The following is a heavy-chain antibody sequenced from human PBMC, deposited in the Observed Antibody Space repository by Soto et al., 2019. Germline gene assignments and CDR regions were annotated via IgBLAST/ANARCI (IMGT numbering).Heavy chain of an antibody. CDR1: GYTFTTYG. Sequence: QVQLVQSGPEVKKPGASVKVSCKASGYTFTTYGISWVRQAPGQGLEWMGWISGYNGQTNYAQKFRGRVTLTTDTSTSTAYMELRGLRSDDTAMYYRATDGGKELWVEGRNAMDAWGQGTTVTVSS. CDR2: ISGYNGQT. V-gene: IGHV1-18*01. CDR3: ATDGGKELWVEGRNAMDA. D-gene: IGHD5-18*01. J-gene: IGHJ6*02.